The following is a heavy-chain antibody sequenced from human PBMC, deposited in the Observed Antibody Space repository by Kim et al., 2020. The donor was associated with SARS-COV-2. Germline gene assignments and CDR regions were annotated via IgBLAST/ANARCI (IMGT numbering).Heavy chain of an antibody. J-gene: IGHJ4*02. CDR3: GGESSPGLVDY. V-gene: IGHV3-30*04. CDR2: ISYDGSNK. Sequence: GGSLRLSCAASGFTFSSYAMHWVRQAPGKGLEWVAVISYDGSNKYYADSVKGRFTISRDNSKNTLYLQMNSLRAEDTAVYYCGGESSPGLVDYWGQGTLV. D-gene: IGHD6-19*01. CDR1: GFTFSSYA.